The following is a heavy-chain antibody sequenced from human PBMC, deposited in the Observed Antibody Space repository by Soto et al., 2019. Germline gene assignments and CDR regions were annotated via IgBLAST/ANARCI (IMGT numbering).Heavy chain of an antibody. D-gene: IGHD6-13*01. CDR3: AKEGYSSSSATEWDYYYYYGMDV. CDR2: ISGSGGST. J-gene: IGHJ6*02. Sequence: EVQLLESGGGLVQPGGSLRLSCAASGFTFSSYAMSWVRQAPGKGLEWVSAISGSGGSTYYADSVKGRFTISRDNSKNTLYLQMNSLRAEDTAVYYCAKEGYSSSSATEWDYYYYYGMDVWGQGTTVTVSS. CDR1: GFTFSSYA. V-gene: IGHV3-23*01.